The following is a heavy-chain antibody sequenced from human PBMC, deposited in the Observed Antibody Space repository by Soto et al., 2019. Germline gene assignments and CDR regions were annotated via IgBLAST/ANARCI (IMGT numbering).Heavy chain of an antibody. V-gene: IGHV3-30-3*01. CDR1: GFTFSSYA. D-gene: IGHD6-13*01. CDR3: ARALRCEQLDYFDY. CDR2: ISYDGSNK. Sequence: QVQLVESGGGVVQPGRSLRLSCAASGFTFSSYAMHWVRQAPGKGLEWVAVISYDGSNKYYADSVKGRFTISRDNSKNTLYLQMNSLRAEDTAVYYCARALRCEQLDYFDYWGQGTLVTVSS. J-gene: IGHJ4*02.